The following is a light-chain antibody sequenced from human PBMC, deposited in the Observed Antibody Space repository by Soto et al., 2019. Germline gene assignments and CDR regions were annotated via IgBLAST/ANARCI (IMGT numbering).Light chain of an antibody. V-gene: IGKV3-20*01. CDR1: QSVTSNY. J-gene: IGKJ5*01. CDR3: QQYDSSPIT. Sequence: IVFTQASRTLSFSPGERATLSCRASQSVTSNYLAWYQQKPGQAPRLLIYDASSRATGIPDRFSGSGSGTDFTLTINRLEPEDFAVFHCQQYDSSPITFGQGTRLEIK. CDR2: DAS.